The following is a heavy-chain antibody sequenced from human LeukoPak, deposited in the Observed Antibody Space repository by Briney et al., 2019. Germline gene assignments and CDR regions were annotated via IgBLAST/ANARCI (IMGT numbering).Heavy chain of an antibody. CDR3: ARDRLAWDWRYYFDY. Sequence: SVKVSCKASGGTFSSYAISWVRQAPGQGLEWMGGIIPIFGTANYAQKFQGRVTITADESTSTAYMELSSLRSEDTAVYYCARDRLAWDWRYYFDYWGQGTLVTVSS. CDR1: GGTFSSYA. V-gene: IGHV1-69*13. D-gene: IGHD3/OR15-3a*01. CDR2: IIPIFGTA. J-gene: IGHJ4*02.